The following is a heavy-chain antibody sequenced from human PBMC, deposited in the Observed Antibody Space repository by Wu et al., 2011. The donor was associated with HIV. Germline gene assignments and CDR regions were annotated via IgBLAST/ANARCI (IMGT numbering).Heavy chain of an antibody. CDR3: ARDPPGYPYYFDY. J-gene: IGHJ4*02. CDR1: GYTFTSYG. Sequence: QVQLAQSGAEVKKPGASVRVSCKASGYTFTSYGISWVRQAPGQGLEWIGWISTYNGKTNSAQKLQGRVTMTTDTSTSTVYMEVRSLRSDDTAVYYCARDPPGYPYYFDYWGQGTLVTVSS. V-gene: IGHV1-18*01. CDR2: ISTYNGKT. D-gene: IGHD5-12*01.